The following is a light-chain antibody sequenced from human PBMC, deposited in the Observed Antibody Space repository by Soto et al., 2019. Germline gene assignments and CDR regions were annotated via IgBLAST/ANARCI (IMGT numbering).Light chain of an antibody. V-gene: IGLV2-23*02. CDR3: CSFGSSGYV. CDR2: EVT. Sequence: QSVLTEPGAVSGSPGQSITISCSGATGDVGIVSWYQHHPGKPPKLMIHEVTKRPSGVSDRFSGSKSGNSASLTISGLQAEDEADYFCCSFGSSGYVFGTGTKVTVL. J-gene: IGLJ1*01. CDR1: TGDVGI.